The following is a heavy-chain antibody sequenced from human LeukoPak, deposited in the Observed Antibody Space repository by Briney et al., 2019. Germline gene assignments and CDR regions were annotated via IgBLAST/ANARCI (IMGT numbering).Heavy chain of an antibody. Sequence: GGSLRLSCAASGFSVSSHYMNWVRQAPGKGLEWVSIIYIGGSTKYADSVRGRFTISRDNSKNTLYLQMNNVGAEETAVYYCARGPRDCSSGTCYYYYYMDVWGKGTTVTVSS. CDR1: GFSVSSHY. CDR3: ARGPRDCSSGTCYYYYYMDV. J-gene: IGHJ6*03. CDR2: IYIGGST. D-gene: IGHD2-2*01. V-gene: IGHV3-66*02.